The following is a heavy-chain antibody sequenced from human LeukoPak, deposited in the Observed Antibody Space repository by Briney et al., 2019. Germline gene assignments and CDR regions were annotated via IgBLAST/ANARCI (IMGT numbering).Heavy chain of an antibody. CDR1: GGSISSSSYY. D-gene: IGHD3-3*01. J-gene: IGHJ4*02. CDR3: ARHYSYDFWSGYPYYFDY. Sequence: SETLSLTCTVSGGSISSSSYYWGWIRQPPGKGLAWIGSIYYSGSTYYNPSLKSRVTISVDTSKNQFSLKLSSVTAADTAVYYCARHYSYDFWSGYPYYFDYWGQGTLVTVSS. V-gene: IGHV4-39*01. CDR2: IYYSGST.